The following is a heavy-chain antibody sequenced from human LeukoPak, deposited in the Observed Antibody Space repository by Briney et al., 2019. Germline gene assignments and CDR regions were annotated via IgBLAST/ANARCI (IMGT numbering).Heavy chain of an antibody. CDR3: ARCSIRGCRN. V-gene: IGHV4-59*01. J-gene: IGHJ4*02. D-gene: IGHD3-10*01. CDR1: GGSISSYY. CDR2: IYYSGST. Sequence: TSETLSLTCTVSGGSISSYYWSWIRQPPGKGLEWIGYIYYSGSTNYNPSLKSRVTISVDTPKNQFSLKLSSVTAADTAVYYCARCSIRGCRNWGQGTLVTVSS.